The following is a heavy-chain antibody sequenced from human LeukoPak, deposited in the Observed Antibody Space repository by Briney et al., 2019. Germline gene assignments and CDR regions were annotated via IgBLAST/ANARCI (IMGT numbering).Heavy chain of an antibody. D-gene: IGHD1-26*01. J-gene: IGHJ4*02. Sequence: GESLKISCKGSGYSFTSYWIGWVRQMPGKGLEWMGIIYPGDSDTRYSPSFQGQVTISADKSISTAYVQWSSLKASDTAMYYCARSRRPSGRNYLSHSDYWGQGTLVTVSS. CDR3: ARSRRPSGRNYLSHSDY. CDR1: GYSFTSYW. V-gene: IGHV5-51*01. CDR2: IYPGDSDT.